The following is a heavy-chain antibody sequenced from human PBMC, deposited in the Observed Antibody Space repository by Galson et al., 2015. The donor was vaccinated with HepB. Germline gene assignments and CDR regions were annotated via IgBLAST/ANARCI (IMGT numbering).Heavy chain of an antibody. CDR3: ARRYCSSSSCSGAHFYYYGLDV. Sequence: QSGAEVKNPGESLRISCEGSGYTFTNYWITWVRQVPGKGLEWMGRIDPSDSYSNYNPSFEGHVTISVDKSIATAYLQWSGLKASDTAVYYCARRYCSSSSCSGAHFYYYGLDVWGQGTTVTVSS. CDR1: GYTFTNYW. V-gene: IGHV5-10-1*01. D-gene: IGHD2-2*01. J-gene: IGHJ6*02. CDR2: IDPSDSYS.